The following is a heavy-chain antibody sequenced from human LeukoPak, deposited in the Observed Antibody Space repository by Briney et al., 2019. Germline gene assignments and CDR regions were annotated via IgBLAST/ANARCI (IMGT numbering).Heavy chain of an antibody. Sequence: GGSLRLSCAASGFTFSTYWMTWVRQAPGKGLEWVANIKQDGSEKYFVDSVKGRFTISRDNSKNTLYLQMNSLRAEDTAVYYCAKIATETHDYYDSSGYYGDAFDIWGQGTMVTVSS. CDR1: GFTFSTYW. J-gene: IGHJ3*02. CDR3: AKIATETHDYYDSSGYYGDAFDI. CDR2: IKQDGSEK. V-gene: IGHV3-7*03. D-gene: IGHD3-22*01.